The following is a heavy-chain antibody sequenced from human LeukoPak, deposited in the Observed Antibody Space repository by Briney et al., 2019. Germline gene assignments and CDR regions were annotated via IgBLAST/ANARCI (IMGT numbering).Heavy chain of an antibody. CDR1: GGSISSYY. D-gene: IGHD3-22*01. CDR3: ARQYDGSPLQAFDI. V-gene: IGHV4-59*01. Sequence: SETLSLTCTVSGGSISSYYWSWIRQPPGKGLEWIGYIYYSGSTNYNPSLKSRVTISVDTSKNQFSLKLSSMTAADTAVYYCARQYDGSPLQAFDIWGQGTMVTVSS. J-gene: IGHJ3*02. CDR2: IYYSGST.